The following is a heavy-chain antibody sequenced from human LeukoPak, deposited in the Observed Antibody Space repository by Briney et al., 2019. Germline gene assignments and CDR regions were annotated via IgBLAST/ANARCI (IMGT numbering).Heavy chain of an antibody. CDR3: ARVPDGYWYYFDY. CDR2: IKQDGSEK. J-gene: IGHJ4*02. CDR1: GFTFSNYW. V-gene: IGHV3-7*01. D-gene: IGHD5-24*01. Sequence: PGGSLRLSCAASGFTFSNYWMSWVRQAPGKGLEWVANIKQDGSEKYYVDSVKGRFTISRDNAKNSLYLQMNSLRAEDTAVYYCARVPDGYWYYFDYWGQGTLVTVSS.